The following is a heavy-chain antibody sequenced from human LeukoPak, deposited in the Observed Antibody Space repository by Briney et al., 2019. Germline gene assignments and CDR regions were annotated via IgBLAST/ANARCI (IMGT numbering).Heavy chain of an antibody. CDR2: MNPNSGNT. CDR3: ARSSVGARRRIDY. CDR1: VYTFTIYD. V-gene: IGHV1-8*01. D-gene: IGHD1-26*01. J-gene: IGHJ4*02. Sequence: ASVRVSCKASVYTFTIYDINWVRQAPGQGRGWMGWMNPNSGNTGYAQKFQGRVTMTRSTSINTAYMELNSLTSEDTAVYYCARSSVGARRRIDYWGQGSLVTVSS.